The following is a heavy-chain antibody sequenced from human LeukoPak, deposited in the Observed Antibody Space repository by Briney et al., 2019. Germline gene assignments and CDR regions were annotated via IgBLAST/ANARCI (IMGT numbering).Heavy chain of an antibody. CDR3: ARHPRDGYNSDVDY. Sequence: SETLSLTCTVSGGSISSSSYYWGWIRQPPGKGLEWIGSIYYSGSTYYNPSLKSRVTISVDTSKNQFSLKLSSVTAADTAVYYCARHPRDGYNSDVDYWGQGTLVTVSS. J-gene: IGHJ4*02. D-gene: IGHD5-24*01. V-gene: IGHV4-39*01. CDR1: GGSISSSSYY. CDR2: IYYSGST.